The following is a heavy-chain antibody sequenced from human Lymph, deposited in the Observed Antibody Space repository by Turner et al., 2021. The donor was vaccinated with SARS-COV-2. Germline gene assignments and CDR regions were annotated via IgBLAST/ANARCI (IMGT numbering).Heavy chain of an antibody. D-gene: IGHD4-17*01. J-gene: IGHJ4*02. CDR2: ISRSSSYI. CDR1: GFTFSTYS. V-gene: IGHV3-21*01. Sequence: EVPLVASGGGLVKPVGSLRLSSAASGFTFSTYSMNWVRKAPGKEMEWSSEISRSSSYIYYADAVKGQFTISRDDAKNSLYLQMNSLRAEDKAVYYCARDIPTTADYFDYWGQGTLVTVSS. CDR3: ARDIPTTADYFDY.